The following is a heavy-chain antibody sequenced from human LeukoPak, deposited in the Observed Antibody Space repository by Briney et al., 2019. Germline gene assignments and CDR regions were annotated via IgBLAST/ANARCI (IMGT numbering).Heavy chain of an antibody. Sequence: ASVKVSCKASGYTFTGYYMHWVRQAPGQGLEWMGWINPSGGSTSYAQKFQGRVTMTRDTSTSTVYMELSSLRSEDTAVYYCARVQYSSGWYGSWGQGTLVTVSS. CDR2: INPSGGST. CDR1: GYTFTGYY. V-gene: IGHV1-46*01. CDR3: ARVQYSSGWYGS. J-gene: IGHJ4*02. D-gene: IGHD6-19*01.